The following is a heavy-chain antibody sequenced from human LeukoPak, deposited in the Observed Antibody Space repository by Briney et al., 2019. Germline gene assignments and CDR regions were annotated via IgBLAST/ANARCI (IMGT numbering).Heavy chain of an antibody. CDR1: GFTFSSYW. CDR3: ARPSTSRIPDY. CDR2: IDGDGSST. V-gene: IGHV3-74*01. Sequence: GGSLRLSCAASGFTFSSYWMHWVRQVPGKGLVWVAHIDGDGSSTSYADSVNGRFTISRDNAKNTLYLQMNSLRAEDTALYYCARPSTSRIPDYWGQGTLVTVSS. J-gene: IGHJ4*02. D-gene: IGHD2-21*01.